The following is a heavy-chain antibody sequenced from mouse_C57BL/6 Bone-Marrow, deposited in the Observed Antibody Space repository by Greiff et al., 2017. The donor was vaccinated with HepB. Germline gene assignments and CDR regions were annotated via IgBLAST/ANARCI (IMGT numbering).Heavy chain of an antibody. J-gene: IGHJ1*03. CDR1: GYTFTSYG. CDR3: ARMGSSWYFDV. CDR2: IYPRSGNT. V-gene: IGHV1-81*01. Sequence: VQLVESGAELARPGASVKLSCKASGYTFTSYGISWVKQRTGQGLEWIGEIYPRSGNTYYNEKFKGKATLTADKSSSTAYMELRSLTSEDSAVYFCARMGSSWYFDVWGTGTTVTVSS. D-gene: IGHD1-1*01.